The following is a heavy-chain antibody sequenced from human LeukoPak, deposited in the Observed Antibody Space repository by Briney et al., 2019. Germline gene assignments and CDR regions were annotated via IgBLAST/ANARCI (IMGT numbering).Heavy chain of an antibody. CDR1: GFIVSSKY. CDR2: IYSTGST. J-gene: IGHJ4*02. CDR3: ARGRSGSTLNYFDY. V-gene: IGHV3-66*01. Sequence: PGRSLRLSCAASGFIVSSKYMSWVRQAPGKGLEWVSVIYSTGSTYYTDSVKGRFTISRDTFNNTLYLQMNSLRAEDTAVYYCARGRSGSTLNYFDYWGQGTLVTVSS. D-gene: IGHD1-26*01.